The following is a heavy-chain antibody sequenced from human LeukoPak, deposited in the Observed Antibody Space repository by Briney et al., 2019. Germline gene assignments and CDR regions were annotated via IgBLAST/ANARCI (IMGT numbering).Heavy chain of an antibody. Sequence: GESLKISCKASGSSFTSYWIAWGRQMPGKGLEGMGVIYPGDSDTRYSPSFQGQVTISAAKSISTAHLQWSSLKASDTAMYYCARHLYCSTTSCSHFDSWGQGTLVTVSS. V-gene: IGHV5-51*01. D-gene: IGHD2-2*01. J-gene: IGHJ4*02. CDR3: ARHLYCSTTSCSHFDS. CDR1: GSSFTSYW. CDR2: IYPGDSDT.